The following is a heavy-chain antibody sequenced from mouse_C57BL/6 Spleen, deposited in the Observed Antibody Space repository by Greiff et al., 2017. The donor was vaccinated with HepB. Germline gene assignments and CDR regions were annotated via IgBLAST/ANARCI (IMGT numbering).Heavy chain of an antibody. CDR1: GYAFSSYW. V-gene: IGHV1-80*01. CDR2: IYPGDGDT. Sequence: VKLMESGAELVQPGASVKISCKASGYAFSSYWMNWVKQRPGKGLEWIGQIYPGDGDTNYNGKFKGKATLTADKSSSTAYMQLSSLTSEDSAVYCCASPDYSNWFAYWGQGTLVTVSA. J-gene: IGHJ3*01. D-gene: IGHD2-5*01. CDR3: ASPDYSNWFAY.